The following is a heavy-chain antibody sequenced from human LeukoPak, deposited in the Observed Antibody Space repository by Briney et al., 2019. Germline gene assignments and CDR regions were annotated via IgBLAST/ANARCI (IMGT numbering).Heavy chain of an antibody. CDR2: VYPGDSDT. D-gene: IGHD3-22*01. CDR1: GYIFPSYW. J-gene: IGHJ5*02. Sequence: GESLKISFQGSGYIFPSYWIGWVRHMPGKGLEWMGIVYPGDSDTRYSPSFQGQVTISADKSISTAYLQWSSLKASDTAMYYCARHVSYNDSSGYDSGGCINPWGQGTLVTVSS. V-gene: IGHV5-51*01. CDR3: ARHVSYNDSSGYDSGGCINP.